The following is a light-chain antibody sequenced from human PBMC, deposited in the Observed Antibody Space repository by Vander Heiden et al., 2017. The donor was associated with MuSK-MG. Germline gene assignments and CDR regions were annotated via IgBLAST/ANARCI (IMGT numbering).Light chain of an antibody. Sequence: QSVLTQPPSASGTPGQRVTISCPGSTSNIGTNYVSWYQQLPGKAPKLLIYSNDQRPSGVPARFSGSKSGTAASLAISGLRSEDEADYYCAAGDDSLNVVLFGGGTKLTIL. CDR2: SND. J-gene: IGLJ2*01. CDR1: TSNIGTNY. V-gene: IGLV1-47*02. CDR3: AAGDDSLNVVL.